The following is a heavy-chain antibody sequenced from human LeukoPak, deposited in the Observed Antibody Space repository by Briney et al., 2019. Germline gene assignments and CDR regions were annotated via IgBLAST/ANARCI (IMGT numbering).Heavy chain of an antibody. Sequence: GGSLRLSCAASGFTFSRYWMHWVRQAPGKGLVWVSLIKNDGSSTTYADSVKGRFTISRDNAKNTLFLQMNSLRADDTAIYYCASALGGQGGHWGQGTLVTVSS. CDR3: ASALGGQGGH. D-gene: IGHD1-26*01. CDR2: IKNDGSST. J-gene: IGHJ4*02. V-gene: IGHV3-74*03. CDR1: GFTFSRYW.